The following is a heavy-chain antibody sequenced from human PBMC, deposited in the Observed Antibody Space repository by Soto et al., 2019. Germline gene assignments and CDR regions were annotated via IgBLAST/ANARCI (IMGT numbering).Heavy chain of an antibody. CDR3: ARRVGATTSNWFDP. CDR1: GGSLSSYY. CDR2: IYYSGST. Sequence: SETLSLTCTVSGGSLSSYYWSWILQPPGKGLEWIGYIYYSGSTNYNPSHKSRVTISVDTSKNQFSLKLSSVTAADTAVYYCARRVGATTSNWFDPWGQGTLVTVSS. V-gene: IGHV4-59*01. J-gene: IGHJ5*02. D-gene: IGHD1-26*01.